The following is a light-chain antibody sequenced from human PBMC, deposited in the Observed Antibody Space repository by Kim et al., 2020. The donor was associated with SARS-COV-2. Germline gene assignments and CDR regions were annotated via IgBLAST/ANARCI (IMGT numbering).Light chain of an antibody. CDR1: SSDVGAYDY. CDR3: LSYTATRTLV. CDR2: DVT. V-gene: IGLV2-14*03. J-gene: IGLJ2*01. Sequence: GQSITLSCTGTSSDVGAYDYVSWFQQPPGKAPKLLIYDVTSRPSGISNRFSGSKSGNTASLTISGLQAEDEANYYCLSYTATRTLVFGGGTQLTVL.